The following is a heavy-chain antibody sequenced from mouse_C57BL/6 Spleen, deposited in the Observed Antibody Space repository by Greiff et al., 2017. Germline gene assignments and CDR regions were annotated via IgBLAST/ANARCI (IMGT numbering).Heavy chain of an antibody. Sequence: EVQGVESGGGLVQSGRSLRLSCATSGFTFSDFYMEWVRQAPGKGLEWIAASRNKANDYTTEYSASVKGRFIVSRDTSQSILYLQMNALRAEDTAIYYCARDDGTLPGAMDYWGQGTSVTVSS. J-gene: IGHJ4*01. CDR1: GFTFSDFY. CDR2: SRNKANDYTT. V-gene: IGHV7-1*01. CDR3: ARDDGTLPGAMDY.